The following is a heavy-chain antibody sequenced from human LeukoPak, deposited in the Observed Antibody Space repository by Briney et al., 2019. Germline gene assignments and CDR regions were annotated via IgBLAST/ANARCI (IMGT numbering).Heavy chain of an antibody. D-gene: IGHD3-16*01. CDR3: AKEGDREIDL. CDR1: GGSISSSSYY. Sequence: PSETLSLTCTVSGGSISSSSYYWGWIRQPPGKGLEWIGSIYYSGSTYYNPSLKSRVTISLDTSMNQFSLMLSSVTAADTAVYYCAKEGDREIDLWGRGTLVTVSS. V-gene: IGHV4-39*07. J-gene: IGHJ2*01. CDR2: IYYSGST.